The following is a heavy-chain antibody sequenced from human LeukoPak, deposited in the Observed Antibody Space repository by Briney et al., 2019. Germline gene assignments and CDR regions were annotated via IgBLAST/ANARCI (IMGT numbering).Heavy chain of an antibody. D-gene: IGHD3-22*01. CDR2: INHSGST. V-gene: IGHV4-34*01. CDR1: GGSFSGYY. Sequence: SETLSLTCAVYGGSFSGYYWSWIRQPPGKGLEWIGEINHSGSTSYNLSLKSRVTISVDTSKNQFSLKLSSVTAADTAVYYCARGPPPGYYDSSGYHNWGQGTLVTVSS. J-gene: IGHJ4*02. CDR3: ARGPPPGYYDSSGYHN.